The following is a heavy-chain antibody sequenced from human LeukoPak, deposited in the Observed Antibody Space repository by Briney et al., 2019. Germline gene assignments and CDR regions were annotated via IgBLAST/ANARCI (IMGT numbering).Heavy chain of an antibody. D-gene: IGHD3-3*01. J-gene: IGHJ5*02. CDR2: ISSSSSTI. CDR1: GFTFTTYS. V-gene: IGHV3-48*01. CDR3: ARERDFWSGYYTS. Sequence: PGGSLRLSCAGSGFTFTTYSMNWVRQAPGKGLEWVSYISSSSSTIYYADSVKGRFTISRDNAKNSLYLQMNSLRAEDTAVYYCARERDFWSGYYTSWGQGTLVTVSS.